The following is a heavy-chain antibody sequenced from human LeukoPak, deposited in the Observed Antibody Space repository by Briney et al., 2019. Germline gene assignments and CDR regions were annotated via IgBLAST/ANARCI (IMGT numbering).Heavy chain of an antibody. Sequence: SETLSLTCTVSGGSISSYYWSWIRQPPGKGLEGIGYIYYSGSTNYNPSRKSRGTISVDTSKKQFSLRLSSVTAADTAVYYCARDSPYYYGSGSATYYMDVWGKGTTVTISS. J-gene: IGHJ6*03. CDR2: IYYSGST. V-gene: IGHV4-59*01. CDR1: GGSISSYY. CDR3: ARDSPYYYGSGSATYYMDV. D-gene: IGHD3-10*01.